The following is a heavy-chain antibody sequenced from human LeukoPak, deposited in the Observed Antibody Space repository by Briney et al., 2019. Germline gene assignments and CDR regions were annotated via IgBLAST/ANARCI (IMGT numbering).Heavy chain of an antibody. CDR2: IYTSGST. CDR3: ARGDSGSMGVYYYYYMDV. V-gene: IGHV4-61*09. Sequence: SQTLSLTCTVSGGSISSGNYYWSWIRQPAGKGLEWIGHIYTSGSTNYNPPLKSRVTMSVDTSKNQFYLKLSSVTAADTAVYYCARGDSGSMGVYYYYYMDVWGKGTTVTISS. J-gene: IGHJ6*03. CDR1: GGSISSGNYY. D-gene: IGHD1-26*01.